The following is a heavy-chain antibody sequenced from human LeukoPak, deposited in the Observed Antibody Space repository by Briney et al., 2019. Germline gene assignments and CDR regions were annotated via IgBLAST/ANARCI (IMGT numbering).Heavy chain of an antibody. J-gene: IGHJ4*02. CDR2: ISNSKGNT. CDR1: GYTFANYP. V-gene: IGHV1-18*01. CDR3: ARAPEAMIALTTVNIPPDFDF. Sequence: ASVKVSCKASGYTFANYPITWVRQAPGQGLEWMGWISNSKGNTNYAQQFQGRLTLTTDTSTSTVTMGLRSLRSDDTAVYYCARAPEAMIALTTVNIPPDFDFWGQGTLVTVSS. D-gene: IGHD2-21*01.